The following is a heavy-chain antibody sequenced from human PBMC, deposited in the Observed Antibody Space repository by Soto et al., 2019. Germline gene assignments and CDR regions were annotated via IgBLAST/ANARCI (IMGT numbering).Heavy chain of an antibody. Sequence: QVQLVESGGGVVQPGRSLRLSCAASGFTFSSYGMHWVRQAPGKGLEWVAVISYDGSNKYYADSVKGRFTISRDNSKDTLYLQMNSLRAEDTAVYYCAKDQHHSGGSWSAFDIWGQGTMVTVSS. CDR3: AKDQHHSGGSWSAFDI. V-gene: IGHV3-30*18. CDR2: ISYDGSNK. D-gene: IGHD2-15*01. CDR1: GFTFSSYG. J-gene: IGHJ3*02.